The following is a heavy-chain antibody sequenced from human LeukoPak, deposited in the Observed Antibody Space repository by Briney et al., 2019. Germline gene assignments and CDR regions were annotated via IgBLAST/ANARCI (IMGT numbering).Heavy chain of an antibody. J-gene: IGHJ4*02. CDR2: ISRSGSTI. Sequence: GGSLRLSCAASGFPFSSYGMHWVRQAPGKGLEGVSYISRSGSTIYYADSVKGRFTISRDNAKNSLYLQMNSLRAEDTAVYYCAKDSPAAMITFGGVSSYFDYWGQGTLVTVSS. D-gene: IGHD3-16*01. CDR3: AKDSPAAMITFGGVSSYFDY. V-gene: IGHV3-48*04. CDR1: GFPFSSYG.